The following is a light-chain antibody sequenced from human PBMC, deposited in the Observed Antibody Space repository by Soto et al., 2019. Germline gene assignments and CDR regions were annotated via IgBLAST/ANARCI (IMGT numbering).Light chain of an antibody. CDR2: DAS. V-gene: IGKV3-15*01. J-gene: IGKJ1*01. CDR1: QSVSSN. Sequence: IVLTQSPVTLSLSPGERATLSCRASQSVSSNLAWYQQKPGQAPRLLIYDASTRATGIPARFSGSGSGTDFTLTISGLQSEDFAVYYCQQYNNWPQTFGQGTKVDIK. CDR3: QQYNNWPQT.